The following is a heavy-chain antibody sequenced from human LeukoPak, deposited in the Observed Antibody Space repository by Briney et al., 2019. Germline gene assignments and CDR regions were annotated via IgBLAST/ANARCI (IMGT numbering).Heavy chain of an antibody. CDR2: IYSGDRT. J-gene: IGHJ4*02. CDR1: GFTVRTNY. Sequence: PGGSLRLSCSVSGFTVRTNYRSWVRQIPGKGLEWVSGIYSGDRTFYADTVKDRFSISRDNSNNTLYLQMSSLRAEDTALYYCARTRSGRTLDSWGQGILVTVSS. CDR3: ARTRSGRTLDS. V-gene: IGHV3-66*01. D-gene: IGHD1-26*01.